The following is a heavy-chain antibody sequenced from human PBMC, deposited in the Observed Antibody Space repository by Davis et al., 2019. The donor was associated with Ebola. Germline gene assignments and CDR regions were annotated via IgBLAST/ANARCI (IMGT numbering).Heavy chain of an antibody. D-gene: IGHD6-13*01. Sequence: ASVKVSCKASRYTFPSYVLRWVRQAPGQGREWMGWISPYNGNTNYAQKLQGRVTMTTDTSTSTAYMELRSLRSDDTAVYYCARASPLAAAGTFDPWGQGTLVTVSS. CDR2: ISPYNGNT. V-gene: IGHV1-18*01. CDR3: ARASPLAAAGTFDP. CDR1: RYTFPSYV. J-gene: IGHJ5*02.